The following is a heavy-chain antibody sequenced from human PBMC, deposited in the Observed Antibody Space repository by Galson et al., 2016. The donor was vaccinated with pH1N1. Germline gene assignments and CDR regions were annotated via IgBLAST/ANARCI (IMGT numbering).Heavy chain of an antibody. D-gene: IGHD3-16*01. Sequence: SVKVSCKASGYTFTSYAIHWVRQAPGQRLGWMGWINTGSGYTKYSQKFHDRITITKDTSASTVYLELSSLRSEDTAVYYCGRDGLTMITFGVPGNYFDYWGQGTLVTVSS. CDR2: INTGSGYT. CDR1: GYTFTSYA. J-gene: IGHJ4*02. CDR3: GRDGLTMITFGVPGNYFDY. V-gene: IGHV1-3*04.